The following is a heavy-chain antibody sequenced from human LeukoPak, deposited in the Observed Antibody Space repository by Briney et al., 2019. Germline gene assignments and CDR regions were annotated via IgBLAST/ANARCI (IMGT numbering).Heavy chain of an antibody. J-gene: IGHJ4*02. CDR3: ARNYDSMDRFDY. Sequence: ASVTVSCTASGYTFTIYGISWVRQAPGQGMEWMGWISAYNGNTNYAQKLQGRVTMTTDTSTSTAYMELRSLRSDDTAVYYCARNYDSMDRFDYWGQGTLVTVSS. CDR1: GYTFTIYG. CDR2: ISAYNGNT. D-gene: IGHD3-22*01. V-gene: IGHV1-18*01.